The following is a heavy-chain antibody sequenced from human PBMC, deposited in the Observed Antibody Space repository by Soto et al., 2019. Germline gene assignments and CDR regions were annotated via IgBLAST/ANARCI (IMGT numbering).Heavy chain of an antibody. CDR2: INAGNGNT. D-gene: IGHD3-9*01. V-gene: IGHV1-3*01. Sequence: QVQLVQSGAEVKKPGASVKVSCKASGYTFTSYAMHWVRQAPGQRLEWMGWINAGNGNTKYSQKFQGRVTITRDTSASTAYMELSSLRSEDTAVYYCARDFETSTYYDILTGYGRVDYCYGMDVWGQGTTVTVSS. CDR3: ARDFETSTYYDILTGYGRVDYCYGMDV. J-gene: IGHJ6*02. CDR1: GYTFTSYA.